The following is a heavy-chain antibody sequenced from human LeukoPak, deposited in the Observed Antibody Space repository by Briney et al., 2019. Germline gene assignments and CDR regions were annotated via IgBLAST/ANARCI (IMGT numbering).Heavy chain of an antibody. J-gene: IGHJ4*02. D-gene: IGHD6-19*01. CDR3: ASGGYSSGWYYFDY. V-gene: IGHV3-7*01. Sequence: GGSLRLSCAASGFTFSSYWMSWVRQAPGKGLGWVANIKQDGSEKYYVDSVKGRFTISRDNAKNSLYLQMNSLRAEDTAVYYCASGGYSSGWYYFDYWGQGTLVTVSS. CDR1: GFTFSSYW. CDR2: IKQDGSEK.